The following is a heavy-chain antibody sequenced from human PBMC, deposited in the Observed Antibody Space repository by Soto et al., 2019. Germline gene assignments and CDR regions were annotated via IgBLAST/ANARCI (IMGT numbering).Heavy chain of an antibody. J-gene: IGHJ3*02. CDR3: ARVKGLPTRAVAGTAGSPLQNDDAFDI. Sequence: SDTLSLTCAFYGGSYSGYNRSWHSQHPGRGLGWDGKLNHSQSNNNNRSLKSGVNISVDTSKNHFSLKRISVTAAETALYYCARVKGLPTRAVAGTAGSPLQNDDAFDIWGQGTMVTVS. V-gene: IGHV4-34*01. D-gene: IGHD6-19*01. CDR2: LNHSQSN. CDR1: GGSYSGYN.